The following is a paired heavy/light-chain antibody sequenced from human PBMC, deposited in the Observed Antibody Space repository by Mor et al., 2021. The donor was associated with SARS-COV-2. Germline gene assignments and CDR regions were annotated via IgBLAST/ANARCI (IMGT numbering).Light chain of an antibody. CDR2: QNY. J-gene: IGLJ2*01. CDR1: KLGDKY. CDR3: QSWDSGTVI. V-gene: IGLV3-1*01. Sequence: SYELTQAPSVSVSPGQTASITCSGEKLGDKYTCWYQQKPGQSPVLVIYQNYKRPSGIPERFSGSNSGDTAILTISGTQAMDEADYYCQSWDSGTVIFGGGTKLTVL.
Heavy chain of an antibody. V-gene: IGHV2-5*01. CDR3: AHRSWGTAGGLALQAHDAFEI. CDR2: IYWSDDK. D-gene: IGHD7-27*01. J-gene: IGHJ3*02. CDR1: GFSLSTSGVG. Sequence: QITLKESGPTVVKPTQTLTLTCTFSGFSLSTSGVGVGWIRQPPGKALEWLALIYWSDDKRYSPSLRSRLTITKDTSKNHVVLTMADMDPVDTATYYCAHRSWGTAGGLALQAHDAFEIWGQGTMVTVSS.